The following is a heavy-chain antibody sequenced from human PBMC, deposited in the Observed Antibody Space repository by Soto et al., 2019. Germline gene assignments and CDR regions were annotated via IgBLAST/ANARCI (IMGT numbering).Heavy chain of an antibody. CDR1: GGSIHNYY. V-gene: IGHV4-59*01. Sequence: SETLCLTCTVSGGSIHNYYWSWMRQTPGKGLGWIEHIYSIGRTKYNPSLQSRVSISSDTSKNHFFLNLTSVSAADTGVYFCARRSPRYCRYWDEVSENWGQPT. CDR2: IYSIGRT. J-gene: IGHJ4*02. D-gene: IGHD1-1*01. CDR3: ARRSPRYCRYWDEVSEN.